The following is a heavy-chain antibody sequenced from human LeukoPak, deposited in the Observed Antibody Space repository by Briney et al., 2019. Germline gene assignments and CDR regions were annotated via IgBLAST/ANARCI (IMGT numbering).Heavy chain of an antibody. CDR3: ARRGQWLRYYFDY. CDR1: GGSVSNYY. Sequence: SETLSLTCTVSGGSVSNYYWSWIRQSPGKGLEWIGYIYYTETSYNPSLKSRVTISADTSKNQFSLKLSSVTAADTAVYYCARRGQWLRYYFDYWGQGTLVTVSS. D-gene: IGHD5-12*01. CDR2: IYYTET. J-gene: IGHJ4*02. V-gene: IGHV4-59*02.